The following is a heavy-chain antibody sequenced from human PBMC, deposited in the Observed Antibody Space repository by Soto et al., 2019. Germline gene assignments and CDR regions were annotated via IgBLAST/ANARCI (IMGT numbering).Heavy chain of an antibody. CDR2: TYYRSKWYN. D-gene: IGHD6-6*01. Sequence: SQTLSLTCAISGDSVSSNSAAWNWIRQSPSRGLEWLGGTYYRSKWYNDYAVSVKSRITINPDTSKNQFSLQLNSVTPEDTAVYYCARNPTEYSSSSLAAFDIWGQGTMVTVSS. CDR1: GDSVSSNSAA. V-gene: IGHV6-1*01. CDR3: ARNPTEYSSSSLAAFDI. J-gene: IGHJ3*02.